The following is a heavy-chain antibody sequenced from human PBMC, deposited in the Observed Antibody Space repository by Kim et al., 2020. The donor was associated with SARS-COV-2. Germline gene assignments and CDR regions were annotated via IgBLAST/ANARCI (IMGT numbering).Heavy chain of an antibody. CDR3: ARVGCSSTSGPGYFDL. V-gene: IGHV4-59*01. CDR2: IYYSGST. D-gene: IGHD2-2*01. CDR1: GGSISSYY. Sequence: SETLSLTCTVSGGSISSYYWSWIRQPPGKGLEWIGYIYYSGSTNYNPSLKSRVTISVDTSKNQFSLKLSSVTAADTAVYYCARVGCSSTSGPGYFDLWGRGTLVTVSS. J-gene: IGHJ2*01.